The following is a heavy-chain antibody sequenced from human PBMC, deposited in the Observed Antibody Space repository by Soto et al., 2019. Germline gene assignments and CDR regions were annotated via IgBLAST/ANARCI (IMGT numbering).Heavy chain of an antibody. V-gene: IGHV3-30*18. CDR1: GFTFSSYG. CDR3: AKVARLYSDCSGGSCYVGVLEYYFDY. Sequence: GGSLRLSCAASGFTFSSYGMHWVRQAPGKGLEWVAVISYDGSNKYYADSVKGRFTISRDNSKNTLYLQMNSLRAEDTAVYYCAKVARLYSDCSGGSCYVGVLEYYFDYWGQGTLVTVSS. D-gene: IGHD2-15*01. J-gene: IGHJ4*02. CDR2: ISYDGSNK.